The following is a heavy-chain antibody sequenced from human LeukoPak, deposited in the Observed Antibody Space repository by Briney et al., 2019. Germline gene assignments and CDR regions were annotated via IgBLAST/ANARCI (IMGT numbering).Heavy chain of an antibody. J-gene: IGHJ6*03. CDR2: VFHSGNT. D-gene: IGHD1-1*01. Sequence: SETLSLTCSVSGGSISSSLYHWGWLRQPPGKGLEWIGNVFHSGNTYSSPSLQSRVAFSVDTSKNQFSLKLTSVTATDTAVYYCAREIVGTSWNYYYSYIDVWGKGTSVSVSS. CDR3: AREIVGTSWNYYYSYIDV. CDR1: GGSISSSLYH. V-gene: IGHV4-39*02.